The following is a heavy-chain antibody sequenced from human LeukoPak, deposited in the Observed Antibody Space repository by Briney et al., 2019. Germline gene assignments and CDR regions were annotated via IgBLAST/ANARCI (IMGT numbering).Heavy chain of an antibody. J-gene: IGHJ1*01. D-gene: IGHD3-9*01. CDR2: ISYDGSNK. Sequence: GRSLRLSCAASGFTFSSYGMHWVRQAPGKGLEWVAVISYDGSNKYYADSVKGRFTISRDNSKNTLYLEMNSLRAEDTAMYYCARGVTTGYLPYWGQGTLVTVSS. V-gene: IGHV3-30*03. CDR3: ARGVTTGYLPY. CDR1: GFTFSSYG.